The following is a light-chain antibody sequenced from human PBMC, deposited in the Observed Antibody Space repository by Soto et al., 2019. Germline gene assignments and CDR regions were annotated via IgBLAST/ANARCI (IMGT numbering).Light chain of an antibody. CDR3: CSYAGSSCYV. CDR2: EGS. Sequence: QSALTQPASVSGSPGQSITISCTGTSSDVGSYNLVSWYQQHPGKAPKLMIYEGSKRPSGVSNRFSGSKSGNTASLTISGLHAEDEADYYCCSYAGSSCYVFGTGTKLTVL. J-gene: IGLJ1*01. CDR1: SSDVGSYNL. V-gene: IGLV2-23*01.